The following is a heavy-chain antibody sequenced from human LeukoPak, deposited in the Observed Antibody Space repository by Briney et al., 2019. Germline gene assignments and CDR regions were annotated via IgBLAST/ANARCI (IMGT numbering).Heavy chain of an antibody. CDR2: INPSGRST. CDR1: GYTFTSYF. J-gene: IGHJ4*02. Sequence: ASVKVSCKASGYTFTSYFIHWVRQAPGQGLGWMGIINPSGRSTSYAQKFQGRVTMTRDTSTSTVYMELSSLRSEDTAVYYCARGSGGSCGYWGQGTLVTVSS. CDR3: ARGSGGSCGY. V-gene: IGHV1-46*01. D-gene: IGHD2-15*01.